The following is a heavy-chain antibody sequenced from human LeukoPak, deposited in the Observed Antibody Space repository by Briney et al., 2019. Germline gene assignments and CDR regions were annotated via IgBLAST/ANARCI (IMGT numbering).Heavy chain of an antibody. Sequence: SETLSLTCTVSGGSISSSSDFWGWIRQPPGKGLEWIGSIYYSGRTYNNPSLKSRVTISVDTSKNQFSLKLSSVAAADTAVYYCARHRWDGTFNFDYWGQGTLVPVSS. CDR3: ARHRWDGTFNFDY. J-gene: IGHJ4*02. D-gene: IGHD1-1*01. CDR2: IYYSGRT. V-gene: IGHV4-39*01. CDR1: GGSISSSSDF.